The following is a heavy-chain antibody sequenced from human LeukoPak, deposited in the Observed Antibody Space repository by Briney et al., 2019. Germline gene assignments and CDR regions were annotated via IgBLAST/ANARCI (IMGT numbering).Heavy chain of an antibody. CDR3: AREGGGSYNWFDP. J-gene: IGHJ5*02. V-gene: IGHV3-30-3*01. CDR1: GFTFSSYA. CDR2: ITHDGSNK. D-gene: IGHD2-15*01. Sequence: GGSLRLSCAASGFTFSSYAMHWVRQAPGKGLEWVAVITHDGSNKYYADSMKGRFTITRDNSKNTLYLQMNSLRAEDTAVYYGAREGGGSYNWFDPGGQGTLVTVSS.